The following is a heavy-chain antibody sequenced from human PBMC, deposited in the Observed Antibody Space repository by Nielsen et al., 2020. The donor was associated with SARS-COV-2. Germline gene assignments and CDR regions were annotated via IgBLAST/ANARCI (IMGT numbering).Heavy chain of an antibody. CDR1: GYSFTNYW. CDR2: ISHGDSDT. J-gene: IGHJ4*02. CDR3: ARQGRCCSRTTCSRNYFDS. Sequence: GGSLRLSCKASGYSFTNYWIGWVRQMPGKGLEWMGVISHGDSDTRYSPAFQGQVTISADQSITTAYLQWSSLKASDTAIYYCARQGRCCSRTTCSRNYFDSWGQGTLVTVSS. V-gene: IGHV5-51*01. D-gene: IGHD2-2*01.